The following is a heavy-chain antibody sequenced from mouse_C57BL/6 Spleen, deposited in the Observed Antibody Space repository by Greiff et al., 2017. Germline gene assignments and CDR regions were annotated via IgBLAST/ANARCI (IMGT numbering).Heavy chain of an antibody. CDR2: INYDGSST. V-gene: IGHV5-16*01. CDR1: GFTFSDYY. D-gene: IGHD2-2*01. J-gene: IGHJ4*01. CDR3: ARDGGWLRGRMDY. Sequence: EVKLVESEGGLVQPGSSMKLSCTASGFTFSDYYMAWVRQVPEKGLEWVANINYDGSSTYYLDSLKSRFIISRDNAKNILYLQMSSLKSEDTATYYCARDGGWLRGRMDYWGQGTSVTVSS.